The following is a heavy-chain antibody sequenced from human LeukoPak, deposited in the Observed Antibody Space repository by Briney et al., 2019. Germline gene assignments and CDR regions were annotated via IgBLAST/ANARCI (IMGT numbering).Heavy chain of an antibody. J-gene: IGHJ4*02. CDR1: GFSLSTRGMC. CDR3: ARSNVDTAMVDFDY. D-gene: IGHD5-18*01. CDR2: IDWDDDK. V-gene: IGHV2-70*01. Sequence: SGPTLVNPTQTLTLTCIFSGFSLSTRGMCVSWIRQPPGKALEWLALIDWDDDKYYSTSLKTRLTISKDASKNQVVLTMTNMDPVDTATYYCARSNVDTAMVDFDYWGQGTLVTVSS.